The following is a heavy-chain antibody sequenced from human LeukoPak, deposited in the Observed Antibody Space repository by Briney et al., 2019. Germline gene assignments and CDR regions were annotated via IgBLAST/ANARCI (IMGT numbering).Heavy chain of an antibody. Sequence: ASVKVSCKASGYTFTGYYMHWLPQAPGQGLEWMGWINTNSGDTNSARGFQGRVTMTSDTSISTAYMELSGLTSDDTAVYYCARGYSGYDSSYFDFWGQGTLVTVSS. CDR1: GYTFTGYY. CDR2: INTNSGDT. J-gene: IGHJ4*02. D-gene: IGHD5-12*01. V-gene: IGHV1-2*02. CDR3: ARGYSGYDSSYFDF.